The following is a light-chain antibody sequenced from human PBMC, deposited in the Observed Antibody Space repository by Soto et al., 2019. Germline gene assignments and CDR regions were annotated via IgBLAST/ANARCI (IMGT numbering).Light chain of an antibody. Sequence: EIVXXXSPXXXXLSPGERATXXXXXSQXVXXSYLAWYQQKPGQAPRLLIYGASSRATGIPDRFSGSGSGTDFTLTISRLEPEDFAVYYCQQYGSSPTFGQGTRLEIK. V-gene: IGKV3-20*01. CDR3: QQYGSSPT. CDR2: GAS. J-gene: IGKJ5*01. CDR1: QXVXXSY.